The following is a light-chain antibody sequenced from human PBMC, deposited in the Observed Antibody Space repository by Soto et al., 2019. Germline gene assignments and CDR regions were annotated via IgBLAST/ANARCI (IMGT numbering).Light chain of an antibody. CDR1: QSVSTY. CDR2: DAS. V-gene: IGKV3-11*01. Sequence: EIVLTQSPATLSLSPGERATLSCRASQSVSTYLAWYQQKPGQAPRLLIYDASRRATGIPARFSGSGSGTDFNLTITSPQPEDCAVYYYQQHSKWPSSFGGGTKVEIK. J-gene: IGKJ4*01. CDR3: QQHSKWPSS.